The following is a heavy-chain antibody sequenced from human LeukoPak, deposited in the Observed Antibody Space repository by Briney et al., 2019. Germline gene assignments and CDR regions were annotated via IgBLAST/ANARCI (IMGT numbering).Heavy chain of an antibody. V-gene: IGHV4-4*07. J-gene: IGHJ4*02. Sequence: PSETLSLTCTVSGGSISSDYWSWIRQPAGKALEWIGRIYSSGNTNYNPSLESRVTMSVDTSKNQFSLKLTSVTAADTAVYYCARAHTFSCNGGPCPFFLDSWGQGTLVTVSS. CDR1: GGSISSDY. CDR3: ARAHTFSCNGGPCPFFLDS. CDR2: IYSSGNT. D-gene: IGHD2/OR15-2a*01.